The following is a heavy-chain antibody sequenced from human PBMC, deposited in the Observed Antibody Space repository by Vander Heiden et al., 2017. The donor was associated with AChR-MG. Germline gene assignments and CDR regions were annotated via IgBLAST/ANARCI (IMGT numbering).Heavy chain of an antibody. CDR3: AKDQVLWFGELLPDFDY. CDR1: GFPSTSYA. J-gene: IGHJ4*02. CDR2: ISGSGCST. Sequence: EVQLLESGGGLVQPGGSLRLPRPAPGFPSTSYAMSWVRQAQGKGLEWVSAISGSGCSTYYADSVKGRFTISRDNSKNTLYLQMNSLRAEDTAVYYCAKDQVLWFGELLPDFDYWGQGTLVTVSS. D-gene: IGHD3-10*01. V-gene: IGHV3-23*01.